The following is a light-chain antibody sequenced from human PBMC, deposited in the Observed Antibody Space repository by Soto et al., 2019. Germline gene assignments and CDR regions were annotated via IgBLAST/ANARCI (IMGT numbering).Light chain of an antibody. CDR3: CSYAGGWV. J-gene: IGLJ3*02. V-gene: IGLV2-11*01. CDR1: SSDVGGYNF. CDR2: DVS. Sequence: QSALTQPRSVSGSPGQSVTISCTGTSSDVGGYNFVSWYQQLPGKAPKLMIYDVSKRPSGVPDRFSGSKSGNTASLTISGLQAEDESDYYCCSYAGGWVFGGGTKLTVL.